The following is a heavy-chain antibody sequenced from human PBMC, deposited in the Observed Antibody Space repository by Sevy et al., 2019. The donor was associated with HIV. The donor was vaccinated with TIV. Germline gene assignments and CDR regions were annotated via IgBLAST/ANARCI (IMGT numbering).Heavy chain of an antibody. V-gene: IGHV3-23*01. J-gene: IGHJ4*02. D-gene: IGHD3-10*01. Sequence: GGSLRLSCSASGFIFSNYAMSWVRQAPGKGLEWVSSISGSGDAFYYSDSVKGRFNIYRDDSNNTLYLHLRSLRAEDTALYYCAKYFYGSGNYAFDNWGQGTLVTVSS. CDR1: GFIFSNYA. CDR3: AKYFYGSGNYAFDN. CDR2: ISGSGDAF.